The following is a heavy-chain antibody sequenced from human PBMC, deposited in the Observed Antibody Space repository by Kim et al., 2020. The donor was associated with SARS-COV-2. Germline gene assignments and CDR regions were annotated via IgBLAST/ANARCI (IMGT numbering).Heavy chain of an antibody. D-gene: IGHD2-8*01. CDR1: GFTFSIYA. J-gene: IGHJ4*02. V-gene: IGHV3-23*01. CDR3: AKISNGASPNVDY. CDR2: IYSNGDNT. Sequence: GGSLRLSCAASGFTFSIYAMSWVRQAPGNGLEWVSSIYSNGDNTYYAESVKGRFTISRDNSKNTLYLQMNSLRAEDTAVYYCAKISNGASPNVDYWGQGTLVTVSS.